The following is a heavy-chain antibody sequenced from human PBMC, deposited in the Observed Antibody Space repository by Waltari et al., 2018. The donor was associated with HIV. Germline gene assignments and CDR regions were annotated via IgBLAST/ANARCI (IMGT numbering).Heavy chain of an antibody. J-gene: IGHJ4*02. CDR1: GFTFTSSA. V-gene: IGHV1-58*01. CDR3: AADGHCSGGSCYGD. Sequence: QMQLVQSGPEVKKPGTSVKVSCKASGFTFTSSAVQWVRQARGQRLEWIGWIVVGSGNTNYAQKFQERVTITRDMSTSTAYMELSSLRSEDTAVYYCAADGHCSGGSCYGDWGQGTLVTVSS. CDR2: IVVGSGNT. D-gene: IGHD2-15*01.